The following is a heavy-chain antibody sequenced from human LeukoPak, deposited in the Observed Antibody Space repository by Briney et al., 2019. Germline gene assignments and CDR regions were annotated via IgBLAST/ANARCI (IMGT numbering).Heavy chain of an antibody. CDR2: ISYDGSTK. CDR3: ARGGYSTVRGVIPFDY. CDR1: GFTFNTYA. Sequence: GGSLRLSCAAAGFTFNTYAMHWVRQAPGKGLEWVAVISYDGSTKYYGDSVKGRFTISRDNSKDTLYLQMNSLRAEDTVVYYCARGGYSTVRGVIPFDYWGQGTLVTVSS. V-gene: IGHV3-30*01. D-gene: IGHD3-10*01. J-gene: IGHJ4*02.